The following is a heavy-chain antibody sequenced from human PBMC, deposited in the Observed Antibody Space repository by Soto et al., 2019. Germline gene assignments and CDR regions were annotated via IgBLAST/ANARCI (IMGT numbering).Heavy chain of an antibody. CDR3: ARGGIRDFWSGYSMEPFDY. D-gene: IGHD3-3*01. Sequence: SETLSLTCTVSGGSISSGGYYWSWIRQHPGKGLEWIGYIYYSGSTYYNPSLKSRVTISVDTSKNQFSLKLSSVTTADTAVYYCARGGIRDFWSGYSMEPFDYWGQGTLVTVSS. CDR2: IYYSGST. V-gene: IGHV4-31*03. CDR1: GGSISSGGYY. J-gene: IGHJ4*02.